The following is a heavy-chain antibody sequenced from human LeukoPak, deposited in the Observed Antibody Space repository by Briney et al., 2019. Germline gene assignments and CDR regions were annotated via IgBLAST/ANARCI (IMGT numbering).Heavy chain of an antibody. D-gene: IGHD6-19*01. CDR1: GFTFSTYW. CDR3: AKDGRAGWTHPYYFDY. Sequence: PGGSLRLSCAASGFTFSTYWMHWVRQAPGKGLVWVSGLNSDGSITGYVDSVKGRFTISRDNSKNTLYLQMNSLRAEDTAVYYCAKDGRAGWTHPYYFDYWGQGTLVTVSS. V-gene: IGHV3-74*01. CDR2: LNSDGSIT. J-gene: IGHJ4*02.